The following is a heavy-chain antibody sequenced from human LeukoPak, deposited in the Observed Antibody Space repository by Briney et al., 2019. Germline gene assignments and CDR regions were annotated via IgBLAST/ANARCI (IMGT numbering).Heavy chain of an antibody. CDR1: GFTFSSYS. V-gene: IGHV3-21*04. D-gene: IGHD1-1*01. CDR2: ISSSSSYI. Sequence: PGGFLRLSCAASGFTFSSYSMNWVRQAPGKGLEWVSSISSSSSYIYYADSVKGRFTISRDNAKNSLYLQMNSLRAEDTALYYCAKDIKPWNDGGGEFDYWGQGTLVTVSS. CDR3: AKDIKPWNDGGGEFDY. J-gene: IGHJ4*02.